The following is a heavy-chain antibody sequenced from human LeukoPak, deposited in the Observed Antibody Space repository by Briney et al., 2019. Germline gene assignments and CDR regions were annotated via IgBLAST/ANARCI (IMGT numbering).Heavy chain of an antibody. Sequence: GGSLRLSCAASGFTFSSYGMHWVRQAPGKGLEWVAVIWYDGSNKYYADSVKGRFTISRDNSKNTLYLQMNSLRAEDTAVYYCAKDSLGAAACPGLYYYYMDVWGKGTTVTVSS. CDR3: AKDSLGAAACPGLYYYYMDV. D-gene: IGHD6-6*01. J-gene: IGHJ6*03. V-gene: IGHV3-33*06. CDR1: GFTFSSYG. CDR2: IWYDGSNK.